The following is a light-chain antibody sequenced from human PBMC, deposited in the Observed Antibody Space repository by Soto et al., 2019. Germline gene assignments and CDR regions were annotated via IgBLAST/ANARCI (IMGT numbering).Light chain of an antibody. CDR1: RGIGNY. Sequence: DIQMTQSPSSLSASVGDRVTITCRASRGIGNYLAWYQQKPGKVPSLLIYAASTWQSGVSSRFSGSRSGTDFTLTISSLQPGDFAAYYCQKYDDAPLSFGGGTKVEI. J-gene: IGKJ4*01. CDR2: AAS. V-gene: IGKV1-27*01. CDR3: QKYDDAPLS.